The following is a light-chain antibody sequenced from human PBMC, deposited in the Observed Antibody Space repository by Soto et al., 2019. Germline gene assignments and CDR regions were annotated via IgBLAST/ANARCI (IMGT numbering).Light chain of an antibody. CDR2: AAS. Sequence: DIQMTQSPSTLSASVGDRVTITCRASQSISVWLAWYQQKPGKAPKLLIYAASSLQSGVPSRFSGSGFGTDFTLTISSLQPEDSAIYYCQQADTFPITFGQGTRLEIK. CDR3: QQADTFPIT. V-gene: IGKV1-12*01. CDR1: QSISVW. J-gene: IGKJ5*01.